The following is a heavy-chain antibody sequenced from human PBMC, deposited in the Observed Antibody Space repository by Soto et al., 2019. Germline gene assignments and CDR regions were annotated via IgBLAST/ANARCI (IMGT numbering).Heavy chain of an antibody. D-gene: IGHD3-10*01. CDR3: ARGISMVLAVQGDAPNKYYFDS. CDR2: NNHSGNN. V-gene: IGHV4-34*01. Sequence: SETLSLTCAVYGGSFSGYYWTWIRQSPGKGLEWFGENNHSGNNNQNPSFKSLVSISVDTSKNQFSLKLRSVTAADTAVYYCARGISMVLAVQGDAPNKYYFDSWGQGTLVTVSS. CDR1: GGSFSGYY. J-gene: IGHJ4*02.